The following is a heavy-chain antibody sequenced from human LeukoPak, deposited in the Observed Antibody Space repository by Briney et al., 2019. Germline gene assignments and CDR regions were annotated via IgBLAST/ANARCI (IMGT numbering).Heavy chain of an antibody. CDR2: ISSIGTTI. CDR1: GFTFSIYE. Sequence: GGSLRLSCAASGFTFSIYEMNWVRQAPGKGLEWASYISSIGTTIYYADSVKGRFTISRDNAKNSLYLQMNSLRAEDTAVYYCARGERGDYWGQGTLVTVSS. V-gene: IGHV3-48*03. D-gene: IGHD1-26*01. J-gene: IGHJ4*02. CDR3: ARGERGDY.